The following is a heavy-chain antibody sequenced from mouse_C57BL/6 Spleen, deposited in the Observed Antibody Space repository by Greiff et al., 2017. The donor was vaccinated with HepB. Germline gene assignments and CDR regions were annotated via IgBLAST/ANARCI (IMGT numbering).Heavy chain of an antibody. V-gene: IGHV5-17*01. Sequence: EVKLVESGGGLVKPGGSLKLSCAASGFTFSDYGMHWVRQAPEKGLEWVAYISSGSSTIYYADTVKGRFTISRDNAKNTLFLQMTSLRSEDTAMYYCARPRWLGAMDYWGQGTSVTVSS. J-gene: IGHJ4*01. CDR2: ISSGSSTI. CDR1: GFTFSDYG. D-gene: IGHD1-1*02. CDR3: ARPRWLGAMDY.